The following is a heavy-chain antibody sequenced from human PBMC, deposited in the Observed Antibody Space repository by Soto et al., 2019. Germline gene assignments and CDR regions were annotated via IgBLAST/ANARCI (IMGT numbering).Heavy chain of an antibody. D-gene: IGHD6-19*01. CDR1: GFTFRSYA. J-gene: IGHJ4*02. Sequence: GRSLRLSCASSGFTFRSYAMSWARQAPGKGLEWVSAISRSGGSTYYADSVKGQFTISRDNSKSTLYLQMHSLRGEDTAVYYYAKHVIAVAGTVFDCWGQGTLVTVSS. V-gene: IGHV3-23*01. CDR3: AKHVIAVAGTVFDC. CDR2: ISRSGGST.